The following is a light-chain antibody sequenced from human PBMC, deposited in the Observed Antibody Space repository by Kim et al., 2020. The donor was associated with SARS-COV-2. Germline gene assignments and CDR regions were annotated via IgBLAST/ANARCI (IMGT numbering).Light chain of an antibody. CDR2: YDS. CDR1: NIGSKS. V-gene: IGLV3-21*04. Sequence: SYELTQPPSVSVAPGKTARITCGGNNIGSKSVHWYQQKPGQAPVLVIYYDSDRPSGIPERFSGSNSGNTATLTISRVEDGDEADYYCQVWDSSSDHPVFG. CDR3: QVWDSSSDHPV. J-gene: IGLJ3*02.